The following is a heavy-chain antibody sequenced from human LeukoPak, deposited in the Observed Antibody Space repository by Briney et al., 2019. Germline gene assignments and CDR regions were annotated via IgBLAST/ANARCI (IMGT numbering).Heavy chain of an antibody. D-gene: IGHD1-26*01. Sequence: GGSLRLSCAASGFTFSSYAMSWVRQAPGKGLEWVSAISGSGGGTYYADSVKGRFTISRDNAKNSLYLQMNSLRAEDTAVYYCARERYFRKHNDYWGQGTLVTVSS. CDR3: ARERYFRKHNDY. CDR1: GFTFSSYA. J-gene: IGHJ4*02. V-gene: IGHV3-23*01. CDR2: ISGSGGGT.